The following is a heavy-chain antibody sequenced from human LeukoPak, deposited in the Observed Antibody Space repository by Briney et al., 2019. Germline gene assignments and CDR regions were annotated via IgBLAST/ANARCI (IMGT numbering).Heavy chain of an antibody. CDR3: ARGGRRYCSSTSCPPDP. J-gene: IGHJ5*02. V-gene: IGHV1-18*01. D-gene: IGHD2-2*01. CDR2: ISAYNGNT. CDR1: GYTFTSYG. Sequence: GASVKVSCKASGYTFTSYGISWVRQAPGQGLEWMGWISAYNGNTNYAQKLQGRVTMTTDTSTSTAYMELRSLRSDDTAVYYCARGGRRYCSSTSCPPDPWGQGTLVTVSS.